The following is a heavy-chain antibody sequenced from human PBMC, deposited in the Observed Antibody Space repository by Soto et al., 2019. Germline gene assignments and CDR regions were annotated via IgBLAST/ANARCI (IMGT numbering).Heavy chain of an antibody. CDR3: AREDSSSWFYYGMDV. D-gene: IGHD6-13*01. CDR2: ISSSSSYI. Sequence: LRLSCAASGFTFSSYSMNWVRQAPGKGLEWVSSISSSSSYIYYADSVKGRFTISRDNAKNSLYLQMNSLRAEDTAVYHCAREDSSSWFYYGMDVWGQGTTVTVSS. CDR1: GFTFSSYS. J-gene: IGHJ6*02. V-gene: IGHV3-21*01.